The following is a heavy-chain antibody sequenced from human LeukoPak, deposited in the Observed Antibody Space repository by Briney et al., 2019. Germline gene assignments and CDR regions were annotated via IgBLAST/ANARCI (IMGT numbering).Heavy chain of an antibody. CDR1: GFTFSSYA. CDR2: ISGSGGST. J-gene: IGHJ6*02. CDR3: ARNYYYGMDV. V-gene: IGHV3-23*01. Sequence: PGGSLRLSCVVSGFTFSSYAMNWVRRAPGKGLEWVSAISGSGGSTYYADSVKGRFTISRDNSKNTLYLQMNSLRAEDTAVYYCARNYYYGMDVWGQGTTVTVSS.